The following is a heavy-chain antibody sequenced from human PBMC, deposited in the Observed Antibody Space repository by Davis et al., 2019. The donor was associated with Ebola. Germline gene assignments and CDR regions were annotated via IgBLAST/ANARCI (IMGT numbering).Heavy chain of an antibody. D-gene: IGHD6-6*01. CDR3: ARARWYSSSSPWFDP. CDR1: GFTFSSYG. J-gene: IGHJ5*02. Sequence: GESLKISCAASGFTFSSYGMHWVRQAPGKGLEWVAVIWYDGSNKYYADSVKGRFTISRDNSKNTLYLQMNSLRAEDTAVYYCARARWYSSSSPWFDPWGQGTLVTVSS. V-gene: IGHV3-33*01. CDR2: IWYDGSNK.